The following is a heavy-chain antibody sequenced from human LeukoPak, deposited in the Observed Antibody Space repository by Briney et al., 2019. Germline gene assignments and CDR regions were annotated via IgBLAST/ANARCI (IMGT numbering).Heavy chain of an antibody. D-gene: IGHD6-19*01. Sequence: EPSETLSLTCTVSGGSISSYYWSWIRQPPGKGLEWIGYIYYSGSTNYNPSLKSRVTISVDTSKNQFSLKLSSVTAADTAVYYCARVKVAGTASYYYYYGMDVWGQGTTVTVSS. J-gene: IGHJ6*02. V-gene: IGHV4-59*01. CDR3: ARVKVAGTASYYYYYGMDV. CDR1: GGSISSYY. CDR2: IYYSGST.